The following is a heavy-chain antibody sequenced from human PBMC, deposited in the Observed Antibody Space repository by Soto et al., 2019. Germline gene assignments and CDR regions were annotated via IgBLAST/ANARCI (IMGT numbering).Heavy chain of an antibody. D-gene: IGHD5-12*01. V-gene: IGHV4-31*03. Sequence: QVQLQESGPELVKPSQTLSLTCTVSGGTISSGGYYWSWIRQHPGKGLEWIGYIYYSGSTYYNPSLKSRVTISVDTSKNQFSLKLSSVTAADTAVYYCARGRGIVATINPSLLFDYWGQGTLVTVSS. CDR3: ARGRGIVATINPSLLFDY. CDR2: IYYSGST. J-gene: IGHJ4*02. CDR1: GGTISSGGYY.